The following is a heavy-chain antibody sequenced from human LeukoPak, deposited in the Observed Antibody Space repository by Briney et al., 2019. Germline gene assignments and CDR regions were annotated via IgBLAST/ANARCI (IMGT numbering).Heavy chain of an antibody. CDR3: AKDLSTYVDYGGNTPFDY. Sequence: YPGGSLRLSCAASGFTFSSYAVSWVRQAPGKGLEWVSTIIGSRVSTYYADSVKGRFTISRDNSKNTLYLQMNSLRVEDTAVYYCAKDLSTYVDYGGNTPFDYWGQGNLVTVSS. J-gene: IGHJ4*02. CDR2: IIGSRVST. CDR1: GFTFSSYA. D-gene: IGHD4-23*01. V-gene: IGHV3-23*01.